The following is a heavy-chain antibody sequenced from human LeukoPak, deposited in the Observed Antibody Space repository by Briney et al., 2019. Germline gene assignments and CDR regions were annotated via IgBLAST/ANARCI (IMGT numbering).Heavy chain of an antibody. J-gene: IGHJ4*02. CDR3: AREGVMVRVFDY. V-gene: IGHV4-31*03. CDR1: GGSISSGGHH. Sequence: SQTLSLTCTVSGGSISSGGHHWSWIRQHPGKGLEWIGYIYSTGSTYYNPSLKSRIIISVDTSKNQFSLKLSSVTAADTAVYYCAREGVMVRVFDYWGQGTLVTVSS. CDR2: IYSTGST. D-gene: IGHD3-10*01.